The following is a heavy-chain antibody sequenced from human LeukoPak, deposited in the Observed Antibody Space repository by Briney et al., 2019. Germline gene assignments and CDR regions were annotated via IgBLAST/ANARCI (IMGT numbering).Heavy chain of an antibody. CDR2: IYYSGST. D-gene: IGHD1-26*01. J-gene: IGHJ4*02. V-gene: IGHV4-59*01. CDR1: GGSISSYY. Sequence: SETLSLTCTVSGGSISSYYWSWIRQPPGKGLEWIGYIYYSGSTNYNPSPKSRVTISVDTSKNQFSLKLGSVTAADTAVYYCAREGSYKGVDYWGQGTLVTVSS. CDR3: AREGSYKGVDY.